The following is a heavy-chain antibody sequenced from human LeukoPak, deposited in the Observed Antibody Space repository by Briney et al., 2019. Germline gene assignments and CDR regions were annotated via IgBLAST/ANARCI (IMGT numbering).Heavy chain of an antibody. CDR2: INPNSGGT. Sequence: EASVKVSCKASGYIFTGYYMHWVRQAPGQGLEWMGWINPNSGGTNYAQKFQGRVTMTRDTSISTAYMELSRLRSDDTAVYYCARERTAMVNNWFDPWGQGTLVTVSS. V-gene: IGHV1-2*02. CDR1: GYIFTGYY. D-gene: IGHD5-18*01. J-gene: IGHJ5*02. CDR3: ARERTAMVNNWFDP.